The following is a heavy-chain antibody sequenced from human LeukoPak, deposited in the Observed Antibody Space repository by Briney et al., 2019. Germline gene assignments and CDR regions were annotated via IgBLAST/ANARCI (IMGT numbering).Heavy chain of an antibody. CDR2: ISSSNSYI. V-gene: IGHV3-21*01. J-gene: IGHJ3*02. CDR3: ARDQTGSDAFDI. D-gene: IGHD3-9*01. CDR1: GFTFSSYS. Sequence: SGGPLRLSCAACGFTFSSYSMHGVRAAPGKGLEWFSSISSSNSYIYYADSVKGRFTISRDNAKHSLYLQMSSRSAEETAVYYCARDQTGSDAFDIWGQGTMVTVSS.